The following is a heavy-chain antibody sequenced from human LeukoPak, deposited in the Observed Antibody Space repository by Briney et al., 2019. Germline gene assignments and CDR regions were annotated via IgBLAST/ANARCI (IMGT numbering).Heavy chain of an antibody. CDR2: INPNSGGT. Sequence: ASVKVSCKASGYTFTGYFIHWVRQAPGQGLEWMGWINPNSGGTNYALKFQGRVTMTRDTSISTASMELSRLRSDDTAVYYCARTLGSSSIPYYYYMDVWGKGTTVTISS. D-gene: IGHD6-13*01. V-gene: IGHV1-2*02. CDR1: GYTFTGYF. J-gene: IGHJ6*03. CDR3: ARTLGSSSIPYYYYMDV.